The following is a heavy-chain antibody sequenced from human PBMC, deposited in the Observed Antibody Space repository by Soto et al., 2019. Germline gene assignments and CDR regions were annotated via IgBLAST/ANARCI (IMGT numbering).Heavy chain of an antibody. J-gene: IGHJ4*02. V-gene: IGHV3-23*01. CDR2: MSASGGST. CDR3: AKGPGGSGRYPLTYDDFDF. Sequence: GGALRLSRAASVFTSRSYPMRWARPAPGKGPERVSDMSASGGSTDHADSVKGRCTISRDNSKNTLYLQMSSLRAEDTVVYYCAKGPGGSGRYPLTYDDFDFWGQGTLDTVS. D-gene: IGHD1-26*01. CDR1: VFTSRSYP.